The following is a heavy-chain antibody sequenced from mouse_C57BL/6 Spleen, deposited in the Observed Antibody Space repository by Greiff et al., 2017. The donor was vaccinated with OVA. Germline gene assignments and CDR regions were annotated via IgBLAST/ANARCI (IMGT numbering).Heavy chain of an antibody. CDR2: IWWDDDK. Sequence: QVTLKVSGPGILQPSQTLSLTCSFSGFSLSTFGMGVGWIRQPSGKGLEWLAHIWWDDDKYYNPALKSRLTNSNDTSKHKVFLKIANVDTAATATYYCARIALLYYYGSSDYAMDYWGQGTSVTVSS. CDR1: GFSLSTFGMG. CDR3: ARIALLYYYGSSDYAMDY. D-gene: IGHD1-1*01. J-gene: IGHJ4*01. V-gene: IGHV8-8*01.